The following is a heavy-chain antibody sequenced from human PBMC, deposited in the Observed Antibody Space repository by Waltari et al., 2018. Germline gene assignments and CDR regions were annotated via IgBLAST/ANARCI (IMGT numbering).Heavy chain of an antibody. V-gene: IGHV5-51*01. J-gene: IGHJ5*02. D-gene: IGHD3-22*01. CDR2: IYPGDSDT. Sequence: EVQLVQSGAEVKKPGESLKISCKGSVYSFTSYWTGWVRRMPGQGLEWMGIIYPGDSDTRYSPSFQGQVTISADKSISTAYLQWSSLKASDTAMYYCARTYYYDSSGYPNWFDPWGQGTLVTVSS. CDR3: ARTYYYDSSGYPNWFDP. CDR1: VYSFTSYW.